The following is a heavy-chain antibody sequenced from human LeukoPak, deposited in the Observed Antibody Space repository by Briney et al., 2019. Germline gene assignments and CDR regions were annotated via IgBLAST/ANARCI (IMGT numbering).Heavy chain of an antibody. V-gene: IGHV3-23*01. J-gene: IGHJ6*03. CDR1: GFTFRTYA. Sequence: GGSLRLSCAASGFTFRTYAMNWVRQAPGKGLEWVSAITDSGDSTYYVDSVKGQFTISRDNSKNTLYLEMSSLRVEDTAIYYCAKPKNSRDCYYMNVWGNGTTVIVSS. D-gene: IGHD2/OR15-2a*01. CDR2: ITDSGDST. CDR3: AKPKNSRDCYYMNV.